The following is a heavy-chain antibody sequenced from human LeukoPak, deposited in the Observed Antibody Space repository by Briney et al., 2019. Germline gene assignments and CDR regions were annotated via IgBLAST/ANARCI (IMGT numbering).Heavy chain of an antibody. Sequence: GASVKVSCKASGYMFTTYGISWVRQAPGQGLEWMGWISADTGNTNYAQKPQGRVTMTTDASTNTAYMELWSLRFDDTAVYFCARDSHTAMEFWGQGTLVTVSS. CDR3: ARDSHTAMEF. CDR1: GYMFTTYG. CDR2: ISADTGNT. D-gene: IGHD5-18*01. V-gene: IGHV1-18*01. J-gene: IGHJ4*02.